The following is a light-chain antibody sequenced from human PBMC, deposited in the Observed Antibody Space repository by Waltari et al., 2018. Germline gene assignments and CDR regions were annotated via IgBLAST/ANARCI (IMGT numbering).Light chain of an antibody. CDR2: EVI. J-gene: IGLJ2*01. CDR3: SSNAAGSSYVV. CDR1: SSDLGSYNL. V-gene: IGLV2-23*02. Sequence: QSALTQPASVSGSPGQSITISCTGTSSDLGSYNLVPWYQQHPGKVPKLIIYEVIKRPSGISDRFSGSKSGNTASLTISGLQAEDEADYYCSSNAAGSSYVVFGGGTKVTVL.